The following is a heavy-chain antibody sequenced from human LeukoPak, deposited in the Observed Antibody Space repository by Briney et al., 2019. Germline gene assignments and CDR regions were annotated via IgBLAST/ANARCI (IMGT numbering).Heavy chain of an antibody. CDR2: IYTSGST. CDR1: GGSISSYY. J-gene: IGHJ2*01. Sequence: PSETLSLTCTVSGGSISSYYWSWIRQPAGKGLEWIGRIYTSGSTNYNPSLKSRVTMSVDTSKNQFFLKLSSVTAADTAVYYCARVGYSSGWYFDLWGRGTLVTVSS. V-gene: IGHV4-4*07. D-gene: IGHD6-19*01. CDR3: ARVGYSSGWYFDL.